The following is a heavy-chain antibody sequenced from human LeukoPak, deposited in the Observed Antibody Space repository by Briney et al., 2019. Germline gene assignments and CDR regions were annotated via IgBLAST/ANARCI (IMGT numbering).Heavy chain of an antibody. V-gene: IGHV1-8*03. CDR1: GGTFSSYA. CDR2: MNPNSGNT. D-gene: IGHD2-2*01. CDR3: ARAPDIVVVPAAMADDAFDI. J-gene: IGHJ3*02. Sequence: GASVKVSCKASGGTFSSYAISWVLQAPGQGLEWMGWMNPNSGNTGYAQKVQGRVTITRNTSISTAYMELSSLRSEDTAVYYCARAPDIVVVPAAMADDAFDIWGQGTMVTVSS.